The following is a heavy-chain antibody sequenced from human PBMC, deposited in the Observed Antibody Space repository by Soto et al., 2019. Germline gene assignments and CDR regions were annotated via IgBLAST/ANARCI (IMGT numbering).Heavy chain of an antibody. CDR2: ISGSGGST. CDR3: AKHPESYSRSSGDY. Sequence: EVQLLESGGGLVQPGGSLRLSCAASGFTFSSYAMSWVRQAPGKGLEWVSAISGSGGSTYYADSVKGRFTISRDNSKKTLYLQMNSLRAEDTAVYYCAKHPESYSRSSGDYWGQGTLVTVSS. CDR1: GFTFSSYA. J-gene: IGHJ4*02. D-gene: IGHD6-13*01. V-gene: IGHV3-23*01.